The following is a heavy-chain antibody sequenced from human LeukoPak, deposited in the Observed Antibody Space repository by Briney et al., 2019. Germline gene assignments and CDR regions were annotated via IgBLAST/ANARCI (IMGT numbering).Heavy chain of an antibody. CDR1: GYTFTSYD. V-gene: IGHV1-8*03. CDR3: ARGVIQRITIFGVVTPRYYYMDV. Sequence: ASVKVSCKASGYTFTSYDINWVRQATGQGLEWMGWMNPNSGNTGYAQKFQGRVTITRNTSISTAYMELSSLRSEDTAVYYCARGVIQRITIFGVVTPRYYYMDVWGKGTTVTVSS. D-gene: IGHD3-3*01. CDR2: MNPNSGNT. J-gene: IGHJ6*03.